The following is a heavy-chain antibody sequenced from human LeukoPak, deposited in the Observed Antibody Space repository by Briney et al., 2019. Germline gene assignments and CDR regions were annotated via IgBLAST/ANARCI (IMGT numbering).Heavy chain of an antibody. CDR1: GGSFSGYY. Sequence: SEILSLTCAVYGGSFSGYYWSWIRQPPGKGLEWIGEINHSGSTNYNPSLKGRVTISVDTSKNQFSLKLSSVTAADTAVYYCARGPKWELLPINWFDPWGQGTLVTVSS. CDR3: ARGPKWELLPINWFDP. J-gene: IGHJ5*02. CDR2: INHSGST. V-gene: IGHV4-34*01. D-gene: IGHD1-26*01.